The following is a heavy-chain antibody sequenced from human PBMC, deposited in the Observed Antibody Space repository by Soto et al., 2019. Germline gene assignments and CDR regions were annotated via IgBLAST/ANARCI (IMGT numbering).Heavy chain of an antibody. V-gene: IGHV1-18*01. CDR2: ISAYNGNT. Sequence: ASVKVSCKASGYTFTSYGISWVRQAPGQGLEWMGWISAYNGNTHYAHKLQGRVTMTTDTSTSTAYMELRSLRSDDTAVYYCARDPSWELLRWSWFDPWGQGTLVTVSS. CDR3: ARDPSWELLRWSWFDP. D-gene: IGHD1-26*01. J-gene: IGHJ5*02. CDR1: GYTFTSYG.